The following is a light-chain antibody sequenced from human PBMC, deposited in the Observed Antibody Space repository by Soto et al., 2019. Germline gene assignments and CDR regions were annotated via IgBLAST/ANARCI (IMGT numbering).Light chain of an antibody. CDR2: AAS. Sequence: MTQSPSTLSGSPGERATLSCRASETVRSNLAWYQQKPGQAPKLLIYAASTMHSGIPAMFSGNGSGTEFLITISRLPYEDLAVYYCQQYNNRWTFGPGTKVDIK. CDR3: QQYNNRWT. V-gene: IGKV3D-15*01. J-gene: IGKJ1*01. CDR1: ETVRSN.